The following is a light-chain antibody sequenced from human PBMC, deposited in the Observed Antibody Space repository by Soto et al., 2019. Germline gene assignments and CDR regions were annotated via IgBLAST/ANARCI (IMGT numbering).Light chain of an antibody. CDR3: QQYDNLPHT. CDR2: DAS. J-gene: IGKJ4*01. V-gene: IGKV1-33*01. CDR1: QDISKY. Sequence: IQLTQSPSSLSASLVDRVTITCQASQDISKYLNWYQQKPGKAPKLLIYDASNLETGVPSRFSGSGSGTDFTFTISCLQPEDIATYYCQQYDNLPHTFGGRAKVDIK.